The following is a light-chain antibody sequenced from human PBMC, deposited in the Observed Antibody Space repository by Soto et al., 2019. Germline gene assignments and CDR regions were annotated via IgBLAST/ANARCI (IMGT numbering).Light chain of an antibody. CDR2: KAS. V-gene: IGKV1-5*03. CDR3: QEYQSYWT. Sequence: EIQMTQSPSTLSASIGDRVTITCRASQNIGNYLAWYKQKPGKAPNLLIYKASGLESGVPSRFSGSGSGTELTLSISSLQPDDVATYYCQEYQSYWTFGQGNKVEIK. CDR1: QNIGNY. J-gene: IGKJ1*01.